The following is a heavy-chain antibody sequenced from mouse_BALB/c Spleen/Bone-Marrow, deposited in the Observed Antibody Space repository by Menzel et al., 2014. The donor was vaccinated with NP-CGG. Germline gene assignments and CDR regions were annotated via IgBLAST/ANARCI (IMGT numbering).Heavy chain of an antibody. D-gene: IGHD2-2*01. CDR1: GFDFSRYW. V-gene: IGHV4-1*02. CDR2: INPDSSTI. J-gene: IGHJ1*01. Sequence: EVNVVDSGGGLVQPGGSLKLSCAASGFDFSRYWMSWVRRAPGKGLEWIGEINPDSSTINYTPSLKDKFIISRDNAKNTLYLQVSKVRSEDTALYYCALLGYYGYFYVWGAGTTVTVSS. CDR3: ALLGYYGYFYV.